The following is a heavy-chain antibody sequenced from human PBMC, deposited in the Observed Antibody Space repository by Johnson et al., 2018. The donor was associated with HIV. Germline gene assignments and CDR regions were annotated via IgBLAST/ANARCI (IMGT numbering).Heavy chain of an antibody. V-gene: IGHV3-23*04. CDR3: AKTDPTVTQEPFDI. Sequence: VQLVESGGSVVRPGGSLRLSCAASGFTFDDYGMSWVRQAPGKGLEWVSAIGTAGDTYYPDSVQGRFTTSRDNSKNTVYLQMNSMRAEDTAVYYCAKTDPTVTQEPFDIWGQGTMVTVSS. CDR1: GFTFDDYG. J-gene: IGHJ3*02. D-gene: IGHD4-17*01. CDR2: IGTAGDT.